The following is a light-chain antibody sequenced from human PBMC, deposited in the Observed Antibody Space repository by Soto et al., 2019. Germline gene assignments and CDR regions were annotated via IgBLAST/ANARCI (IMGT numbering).Light chain of an antibody. CDR3: SSYTTTSTYV. J-gene: IGLJ1*01. Sequence: QSALTQPASVSGSPGQTITISCTGTSSDVGGYDYVSWYQQHPDKAPRFMIYEVTNRPSGVSHRFSGSKSGNTASLTISGLQAEDEADYYCSSYTTTSTYVFGTGTKLPVL. V-gene: IGLV2-14*01. CDR2: EVT. CDR1: SSDVGGYDY.